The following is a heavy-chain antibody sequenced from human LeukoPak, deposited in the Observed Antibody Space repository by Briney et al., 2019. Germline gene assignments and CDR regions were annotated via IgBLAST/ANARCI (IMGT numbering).Heavy chain of an antibody. V-gene: IGHV4-59*01. Sequence: SGTLSLTCTVSSGSITGYYWNWIRQPPGKGLEGLGYIYHTGSTKYNHSLKSRVTISLDTSKSQFSLKLSSVTAADTAVYYCAAFRDGYNWHLDSWGQGTLVTVSS. J-gene: IGHJ4*02. CDR1: SGSITGYY. D-gene: IGHD5-24*01. CDR3: AAFRDGYNWHLDS. CDR2: IYHTGST.